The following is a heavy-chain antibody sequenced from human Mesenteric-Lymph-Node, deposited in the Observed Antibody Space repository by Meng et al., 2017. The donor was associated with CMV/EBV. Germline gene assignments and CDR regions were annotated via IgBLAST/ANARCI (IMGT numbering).Heavy chain of an antibody. CDR2: ISHGEGT. D-gene: IGHD1-26*01. CDR3: SRGADRAKLGMY. V-gene: IGHV4-34*01. CDR1: GESFSDYY. Sequence: SETLSLTCAVFGESFSDYYWTWIRQSPGKGLEWIGEISHGEGTKYNPSLKSRVTISADTSKSQFFLNLNSLTAADTAVYYCSRGADRAKLGMYWGQGTAVTVSS. J-gene: IGHJ4*02.